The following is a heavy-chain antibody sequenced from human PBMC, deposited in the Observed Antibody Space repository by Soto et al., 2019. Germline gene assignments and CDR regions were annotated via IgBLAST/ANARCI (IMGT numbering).Heavy chain of an antibody. Sequence: SETLSLTCVVSNFSISSGYYWGWIRQSPGKGLEWIASIYRSGTTSYNPSLKSRVTISVDPSKNQFSLMLTAVTAADTAVYYCARTHSGSYYSVFNYWGRGSLVTVSS. CDR3: ARTHSGSYYSVFNY. CDR2: IYRSGTT. CDR1: NFSISSGYY. D-gene: IGHD1-26*01. J-gene: IGHJ4*02. V-gene: IGHV4-38-2*01.